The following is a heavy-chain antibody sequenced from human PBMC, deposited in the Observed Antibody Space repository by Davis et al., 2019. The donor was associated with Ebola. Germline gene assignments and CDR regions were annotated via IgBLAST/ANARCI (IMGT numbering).Heavy chain of an antibody. J-gene: IGHJ6*02. D-gene: IGHD5-18*01. V-gene: IGHV1-69*04. Sequence: AASVKVSCKASGGTFSSYAISWVRQAPGQGLEWMGRIIPILGIANYAQKFQGRVTITADKSTSTAYMELSSLRSEDTAVYYCARARDGYSYDYYYGMDVWGQGTTVTVSS. CDR1: GGTFSSYA. CDR3: ARARDGYSYDYYYGMDV. CDR2: IIPILGIA.